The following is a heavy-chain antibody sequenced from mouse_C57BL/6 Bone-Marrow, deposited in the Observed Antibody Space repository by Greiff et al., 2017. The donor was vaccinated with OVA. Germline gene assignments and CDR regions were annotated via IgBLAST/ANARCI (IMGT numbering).Heavy chain of an antibody. CDR1: GYTFTSYW. V-gene: IGHV1-74*01. D-gene: IGHD3-1*01. CDR2: IHPSDSDT. Sequence: VQLQQPGAELVKPGASVKVSCKASGYTFTSYWMHWVKQRPGQGLEWIGRIHPSDSDTNYNQKFKGKAILTADKSSSTAYMELRSLTSEDSAVYYCTRSGTKGYFDVWGTGTTVTVSS. J-gene: IGHJ1*03. CDR3: TRSGTKGYFDV.